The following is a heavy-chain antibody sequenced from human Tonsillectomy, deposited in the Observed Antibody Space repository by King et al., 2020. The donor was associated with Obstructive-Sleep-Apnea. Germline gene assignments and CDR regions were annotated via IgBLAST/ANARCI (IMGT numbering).Heavy chain of an antibody. V-gene: IGHV1-69*12. CDR2: IIPMYGKV. CDR1: GGSPGSSA. Sequence: QLVQSGAEVKSPGSSVKVSCKASGGSPGSSAINWVRPAPGQGLEWMGGIIPMYGKVNYAQKFQGRVTITADESRTTAYMELSSLTSEDTTVYYCARDPRRNPIAAVAFDYWGQGTLVTVSS. CDR3: ARDPRRNPIAAVAFDY. D-gene: IGHD6-6*01. J-gene: IGHJ4*02.